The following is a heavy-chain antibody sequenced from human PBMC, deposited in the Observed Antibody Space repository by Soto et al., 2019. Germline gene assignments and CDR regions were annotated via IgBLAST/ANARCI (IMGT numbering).Heavy chain of an antibody. CDR3: AANYYGSGSYGFFDY. Sequence: SETLSLTCTVSGGSISSYYWSWIRQPPGKGLEWIGYIYYSGSTNYNPSLKSRVTISVDTSKNQFSLKLSSVTAADTAVYYCAANYYGSGSYGFFDYWGQGTLVT. V-gene: IGHV4-59*01. J-gene: IGHJ4*02. CDR2: IYYSGST. CDR1: GGSISSYY. D-gene: IGHD3-10*01.